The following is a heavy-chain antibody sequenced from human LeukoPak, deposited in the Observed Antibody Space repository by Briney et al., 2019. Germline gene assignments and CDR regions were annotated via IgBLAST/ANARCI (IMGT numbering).Heavy chain of an antibody. D-gene: IGHD5-24*01. CDR1: GFTFNLAW. CDR3: ARVSGLVGDGYDYWGYFDL. J-gene: IGHJ4*02. V-gene: IGHV3-74*03. CDR2: IKIDGNVM. Sequence: PGGSLRLSCAASGFTFNLAWMHWVRQAPGKGLMWVSVIKIDGNVMYADSVKGRFTISRDNAKNTVSLQMNSLRAEDTAVYYCARVSGLVGDGYDYWGYFDLWGQGTLVTVSS.